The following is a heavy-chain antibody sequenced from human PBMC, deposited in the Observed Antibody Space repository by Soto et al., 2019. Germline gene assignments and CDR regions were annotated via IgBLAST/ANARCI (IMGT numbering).Heavy chain of an antibody. CDR1: GYTFVNYE. CDR2: MNPHSGDT. Sequence: QVQLVQSGAEVKKPGASVKVSCKASGYTFVNYEINWVRQATGQGLEWLGWMNPHSGDTFYAQNFQGRVTMIRTTSITTAYMELNSLKSDDTAGDYCARQQAMDYWGQGTLVTVSS. J-gene: IGHJ4*02. CDR3: ARQQAMDY. V-gene: IGHV1-8*01.